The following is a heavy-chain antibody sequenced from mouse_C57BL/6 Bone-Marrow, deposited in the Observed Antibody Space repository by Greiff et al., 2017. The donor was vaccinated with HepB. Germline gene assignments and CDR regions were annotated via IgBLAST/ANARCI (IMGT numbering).Heavy chain of an antibody. CDR2: INPSNGGT. Sequence: QVQLQQPGTELVKPGASVKLSCKASGYTFTGYWMHWVKQRPGQGLEWIGNINPSNGGTNYNEKFKSKATLTVDKSSSTAYMQLSSLTSEDSAVYYCARSRQLRLLPWFAYWGQGTLVTVSA. V-gene: IGHV1-53*01. CDR3: ARSRQLRLLPWFAY. D-gene: IGHD3-2*02. CDR1: GYTFTGYW. J-gene: IGHJ3*01.